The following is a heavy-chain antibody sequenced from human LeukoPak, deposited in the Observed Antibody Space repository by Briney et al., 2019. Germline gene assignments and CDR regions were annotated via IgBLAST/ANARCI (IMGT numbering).Heavy chain of an antibody. Sequence: SETLSLTCAVYGGSFSGYYWSWIRQPPGKGLEWIGEINHSGSTNYNPSLKSRVTISVDTSKNQFSLKLSSVTAADTAVYYCARRGYGWLSNYFDYWGQGTLVTVSS. V-gene: IGHV4-34*01. D-gene: IGHD3-9*01. J-gene: IGHJ4*02. CDR2: INHSGST. CDR3: ARRGYGWLSNYFDY. CDR1: GGSFSGYY.